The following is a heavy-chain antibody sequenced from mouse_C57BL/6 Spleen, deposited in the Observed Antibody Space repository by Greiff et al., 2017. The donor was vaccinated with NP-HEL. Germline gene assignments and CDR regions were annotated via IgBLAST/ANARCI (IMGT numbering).Heavy chain of an antibody. V-gene: IGHV1-69*01. CDR3: ARGYYGSSSHYFDY. D-gene: IGHD1-1*01. Sequence: QVQLKQPGAELVMPGASVKLSCKASGYTFTSYWMHWVKQRPGQGLEWIGEIDPSDSYTNYNQKFKGKSTLTVDKSSSTAYMQLSSLTSEDSAVYYGARGYYGSSSHYFDYWGQGTTLTVSS. CDR1: GYTFTSYW. J-gene: IGHJ2*01. CDR2: IDPSDSYT.